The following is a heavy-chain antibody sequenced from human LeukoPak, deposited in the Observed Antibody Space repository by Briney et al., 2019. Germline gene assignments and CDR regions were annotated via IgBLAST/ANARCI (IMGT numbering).Heavy chain of an antibody. CDR3: ARFGYSSPYYFDY. CDR1: GGSISSYY. D-gene: IGHD6-19*01. Sequence: SETLSLTCTVSGGSISSYYWSWIRQPPGKGLEWIGYIYYSGSTNYNPSLKSRVTISVDTSKNQFSLKLSPVTAADTAVYYCARFGYSSPYYFDYWGQGTLVTVSS. CDR2: IYYSGST. J-gene: IGHJ4*02. V-gene: IGHV4-59*01.